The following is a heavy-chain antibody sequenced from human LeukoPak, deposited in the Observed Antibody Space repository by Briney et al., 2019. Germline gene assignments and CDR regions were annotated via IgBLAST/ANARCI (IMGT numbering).Heavy chain of an antibody. J-gene: IGHJ5*02. Sequence: SETLSLTCTVSGGSISSSGYYWGWIRQPPGKGLEWIGSIYYSGSTYYNPSLKSRVTISVDTSKNQFSLKLSPVTAADTAEYYCARPRGSGSNNWFDPWGQGTLVTVSS. CDR1: GGSISSSGYY. CDR2: IYYSGST. V-gene: IGHV4-39*01. D-gene: IGHD3-10*01. CDR3: ARPRGSGSNNWFDP.